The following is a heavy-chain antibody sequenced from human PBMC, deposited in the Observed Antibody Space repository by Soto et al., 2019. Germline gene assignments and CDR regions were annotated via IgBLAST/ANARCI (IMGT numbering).Heavy chain of an antibody. V-gene: IGHV3-23*01. CDR3: AKDPNYGDYVWNDDY. CDR1: GFTFSSYA. Sequence: PGGSLRLSSAASGFTFSSYAMSWVRQAPGKGLEWVSAISGSGGSTYYADSVKGRFTISRDNSKNTLYLQMNSLRAEDTAVYYCAKDPNYGDYVWNDDYWGQGTLVTVSS. D-gene: IGHD4-17*01. J-gene: IGHJ4*02. CDR2: ISGSGGST.